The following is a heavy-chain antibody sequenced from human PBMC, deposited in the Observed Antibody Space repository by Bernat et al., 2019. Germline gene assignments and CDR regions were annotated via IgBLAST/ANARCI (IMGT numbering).Heavy chain of an antibody. D-gene: IGHD6-13*01. CDR3: AKEGDSSSWYYYYFDY. CDR2: ISGSGGST. Sequence: VQLVESGGGVVQPGRSLRLSCAASGFTFSSYGMHWVRQAPGKGLEWVSAISGSGGSTYYADSVKGRFTISRDNSKNTLYLQMNSLRAEDTAVYYCAKEGDSSSWYYYYFDYWGQGTLVTVSS. J-gene: IGHJ4*02. CDR1: GFTFSSYG. V-gene: IGHV3-23*04.